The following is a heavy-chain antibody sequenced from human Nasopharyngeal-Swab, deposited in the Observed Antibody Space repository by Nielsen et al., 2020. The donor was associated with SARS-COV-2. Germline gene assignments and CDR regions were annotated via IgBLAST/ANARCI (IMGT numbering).Heavy chain of an antibody. CDR2: INTNTGYP. V-gene: IGHV7-4-1*02. CDR3: ARLDQLLWFGELLYSHSGHWFDP. D-gene: IGHD3-10*01. CDR1: GYTFTSYA. Sequence: ASVKVSCKASGYTFTSYAMNWVRQAPGQGLEWMGWINTNTGYPTYAQGFTGRFVFSLDTSVSTAYLQISSLKAEDTAVYYCARLDQLLWFGELLYSHSGHWFDPWGQGTLVTVSS. J-gene: IGHJ5*02.